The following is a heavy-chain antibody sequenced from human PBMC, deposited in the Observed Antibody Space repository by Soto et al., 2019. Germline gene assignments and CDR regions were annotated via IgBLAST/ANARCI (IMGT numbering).Heavy chain of an antibody. CDR1: GFTFSSYA. CDR2: ISRNGGNT. V-gene: IGHV3-64D*08. D-gene: IGHD3-16*01. J-gene: IGHJ3*02. CDR3: VKGVSYAFDI. Sequence: GGSLRLSCSASGFTFSSYAMHWVRQAPGKGLEYVSTISRNGGNTYYTDSVKGRFTISRDNSKNTLYLQMSSLRAEDTAVYYCVKGVSYAFDIWGQGTMVTVSS.